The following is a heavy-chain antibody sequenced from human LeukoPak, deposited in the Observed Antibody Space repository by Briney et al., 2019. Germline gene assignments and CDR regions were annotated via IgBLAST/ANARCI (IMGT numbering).Heavy chain of an antibody. CDR1: GGSFSGYY. Sequence: PSETLSLTCAVYGGSFSGYYWSWIRQPPGKGLEWIGEINHSGSTNYNPSLKSRVTLSVDTSKNQFSLKLSSVTAADTAVYYCARSVGSELYSYGTFDYWGQGTLVTVSS. D-gene: IGHD5-18*01. V-gene: IGHV4-34*01. CDR3: ARSVGSELYSYGTFDY. CDR2: INHSGST. J-gene: IGHJ4*02.